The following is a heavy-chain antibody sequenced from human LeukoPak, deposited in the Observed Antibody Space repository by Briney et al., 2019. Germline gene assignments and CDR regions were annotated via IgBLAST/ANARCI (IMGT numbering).Heavy chain of an antibody. CDR1: GFTLSDHY. D-gene: IGHD4/OR15-4a*01. CDR3: TRSMYGEGRRIIDFDY. Sequence: GGSLRLSCAASGFTLSDHYIDWVRQAPGKGLEWVGRSRNKVNSYTTAYAASVIGRFTVSRDDLSATVYLQMNSLKTEDTAVYYCTRSMYGEGRRIIDFDYWGQGTLLTVSS. V-gene: IGHV3-72*01. CDR2: SRNKVNSYTT. J-gene: IGHJ4*02.